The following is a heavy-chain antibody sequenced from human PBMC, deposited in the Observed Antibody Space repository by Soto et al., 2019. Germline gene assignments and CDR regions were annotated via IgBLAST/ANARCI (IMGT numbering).Heavy chain of an antibody. CDR3: ASAYDPYSSGWFLPNYCSYYGMDV. CDR1: GYTFTSYG. V-gene: IGHV1-18*01. D-gene: IGHD6-19*01. J-gene: IGHJ6*02. Sequence: ASVKVSCKASGYTFTSYGISWVRQAPGQGLEWMGWISAYNGNTNYAQKLQGRVTMTTDTSTSTAYMELRSLRSDDTAVYYCASAYDPYSSGWFLPNYCSYYGMDVWGQGITGTGPS. CDR2: ISAYNGNT.